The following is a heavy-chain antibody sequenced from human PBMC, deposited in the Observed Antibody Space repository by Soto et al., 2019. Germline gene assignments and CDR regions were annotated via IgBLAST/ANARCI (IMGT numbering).Heavy chain of an antibody. J-gene: IGHJ4*02. V-gene: IGHV3-23*01. CDR3: ARRSSGWYSDY. CDR1: GFTFSSYA. D-gene: IGHD6-19*01. Sequence: EVQLLESGGGLVQPGGSLRLSCAASGFTFSSYAMKWVRQAPGKGLEWVSVISGSGGSTYYADSVKGRFTISRDNSKNTLYLQMNSLRAEDTAVYYCARRSSGWYSDYWGQGTLVTVYS. CDR2: ISGSGGST.